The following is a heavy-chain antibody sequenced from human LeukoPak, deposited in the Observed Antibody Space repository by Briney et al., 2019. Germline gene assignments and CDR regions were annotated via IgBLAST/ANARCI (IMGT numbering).Heavy chain of an antibody. D-gene: IGHD5-12*01. CDR2: TNPSGGST. CDR3: ARDDNGYDSIDY. CDR1: GYTFTSYY. J-gene: IGHJ4*02. Sequence: ASVKVSCKASGYTFTSYYIHWVRQAPGQGLEWMGITNPSGGSTSYAQKFLGRVTMTRDMSTSTVYMELSSLRSEDTAVYYCARDDNGYDSIDYWGQGTLVTVSS. V-gene: IGHV1-46*01.